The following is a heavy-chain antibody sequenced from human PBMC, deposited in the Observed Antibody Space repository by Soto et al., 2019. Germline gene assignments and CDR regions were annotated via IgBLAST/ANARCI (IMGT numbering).Heavy chain of an antibody. Sequence: GGSLRLSCAASGFTFSSYAMSWVRQAPGKGLEWVSAISGSGGSTYYADSVKGRFTISRDNSKNTLYLQMNSLRAEDTAVFYCANVGYCSGGSCYSSSHFDYWGQGTLVTVSS. CDR3: ANVGYCSGGSCYSSSHFDY. D-gene: IGHD2-15*01. CDR2: ISGSGGST. V-gene: IGHV3-23*01. J-gene: IGHJ4*02. CDR1: GFTFSSYA.